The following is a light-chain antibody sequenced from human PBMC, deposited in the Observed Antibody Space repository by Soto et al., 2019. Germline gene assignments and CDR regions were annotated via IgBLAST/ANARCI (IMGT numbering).Light chain of an antibody. CDR1: QVINNW. V-gene: IGKV1-12*02. CDR3: QQANSFPFT. CDR2: AAS. Sequence: DIQMTQSPSSVSASVGDRVTITCRASQVINNWLARYQQKPGKAPNLLIYAASTLQTGVPSRFSGSGSGTDFTLTISSLQPEDFATYYCQQANSFPFTFGPGTKVDIK. J-gene: IGKJ3*01.